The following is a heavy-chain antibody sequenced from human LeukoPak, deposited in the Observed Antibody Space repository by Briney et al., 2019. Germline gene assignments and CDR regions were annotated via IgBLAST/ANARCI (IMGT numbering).Heavy chain of an antibody. CDR3: ARRSPVGFDP. V-gene: IGHV4-59*08. J-gene: IGHJ5*02. CDR1: GGSISTYY. D-gene: IGHD2-15*01. CDR2: IYYSGST. Sequence: SETLSLTCTVSGGSISTYYWSWIRQPPGKGLEWIGYIYYSGSTNYNPSPKSRVTISVDTSKNQFSLKLSSVTAADTAVYYCARRSPVGFDPWGQGTLVTVSS.